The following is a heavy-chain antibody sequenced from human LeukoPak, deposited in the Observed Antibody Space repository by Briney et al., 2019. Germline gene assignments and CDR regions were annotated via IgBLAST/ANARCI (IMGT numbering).Heavy chain of an antibody. D-gene: IGHD3-3*01. CDR1: GFTVSSNY. V-gene: IGHV3-66*01. CDR3: ARFFRLHDAFDI. Sequence: PGGSLRLSCAASGFTVSSNYMSWVRQAPGKGLEWVSVIYSGGSTYYADSVEGRFTISRDNSKNTLYLQINSLRAEDTAVYYCARFFRLHDAFDIWGQGTMVTVSS. CDR2: IYSGGST. J-gene: IGHJ3*02.